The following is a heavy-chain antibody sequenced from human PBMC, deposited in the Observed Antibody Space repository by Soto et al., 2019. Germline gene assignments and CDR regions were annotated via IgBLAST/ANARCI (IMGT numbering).Heavy chain of an antibody. D-gene: IGHD2-2*01. CDR1: GFTFSSYG. CDR3: AKDDIVVVPAAHPHWPLDY. Sequence: PGGSLRLSCAASGFTFSSYGMHWVRQAPGKGLEWVAVISYDGSNKYYADSVKGRFTISRDNSKNTLYLQMNSLRAEDTAVYYCAKDDIVVVPAAHPHWPLDYWGQGTLVTVSS. CDR2: ISYDGSNK. J-gene: IGHJ4*02. V-gene: IGHV3-30*18.